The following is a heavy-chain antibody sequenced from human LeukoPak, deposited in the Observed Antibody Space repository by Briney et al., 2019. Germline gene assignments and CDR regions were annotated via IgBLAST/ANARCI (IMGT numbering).Heavy chain of an antibody. Sequence: SETLSLTCTVSGDSMNEYYWGWIRQPPGKGLEWVGSIYYSGSTYYNPSLKSRVTISVDTSKNQFSLKLSSVTAADTAVYYCARLYSPRDCSSTSCYLSAEYFQHWGQGTLVTVSS. CDR1: GDSMNEYY. V-gene: IGHV4-39*01. J-gene: IGHJ1*01. CDR2: IYYSGST. CDR3: ARLYSPRDCSSTSCYLSAEYFQH. D-gene: IGHD2-2*01.